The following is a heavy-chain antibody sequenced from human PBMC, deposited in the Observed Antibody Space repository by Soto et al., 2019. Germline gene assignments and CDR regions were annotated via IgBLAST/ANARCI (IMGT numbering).Heavy chain of an antibody. V-gene: IGHV5-51*01. J-gene: IGHJ6*02. CDR2: IYPGDSDT. D-gene: IGHD2-21*02. CDR3: AGLFSHDRLHDYSYYYYGMDV. Sequence: GESLKISCKGSGYSFTSYWIGWVRQMPGKGLEWMGIIYPGDSDTRYSPSFQGQVTISADKSISTAYLQWSSLKASDTAMYYCAGLFSHDRLHDYSYYYYGMDVWGQGTTVTVSS. CDR1: GYSFTSYW.